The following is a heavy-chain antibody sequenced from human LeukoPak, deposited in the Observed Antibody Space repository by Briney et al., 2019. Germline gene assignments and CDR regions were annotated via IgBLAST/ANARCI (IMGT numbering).Heavy chain of an antibody. D-gene: IGHD2-21*01. CDR3: ARYCGGDCYGLGV. J-gene: IGHJ6*02. Sequence: PGGSLRLSCAASGFTFNSYWMSWVRQAPGTGLEWVANINQDGSEKHYIDSVKGRFTISRDNAKNSLYLEMNSLRAEDTAVYYCARYCGGDCYGLGVWGQGTAVTVSS. V-gene: IGHV3-7*01. CDR2: INQDGSEK. CDR1: GFTFNSYW.